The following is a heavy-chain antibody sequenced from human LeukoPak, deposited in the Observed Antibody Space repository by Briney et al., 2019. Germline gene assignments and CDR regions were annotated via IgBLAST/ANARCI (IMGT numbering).Heavy chain of an antibody. CDR2: ITSSSSYI. Sequence: GGSLRLSCAASGFTFSSYTMNWVRQAPGKGLEWVSSITSSSSYIYYADSVKGRFTISRDNAKNSLYLQMDSLRAEDTAVYYCARVTWLSAAGTEGNFDYWGQGTLVTVSS. D-gene: IGHD6-13*01. J-gene: IGHJ4*02. CDR3: ARVTWLSAAGTEGNFDY. CDR1: GFTFSSYT. V-gene: IGHV3-21*01.